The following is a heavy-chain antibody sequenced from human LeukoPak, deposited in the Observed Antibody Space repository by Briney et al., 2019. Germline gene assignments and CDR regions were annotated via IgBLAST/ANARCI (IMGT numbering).Heavy chain of an antibody. V-gene: IGHV3-23*01. CDR2: ISGSGGST. J-gene: IGHJ5*02. CDR1: GFTFSGCA. CDR3: AKDPYDSSSWYGGWFDP. D-gene: IGHD6-13*01. Sequence: GGSLRVSCAASGFTFSGCAMSWVRQAPGKGVEWVSAISGSGGSTYYADSVKGRFTISRDNSKNTLYLQMNRLRAEDTAVYYCAKDPYDSSSWYGGWFDPWGQGTLVTVSS.